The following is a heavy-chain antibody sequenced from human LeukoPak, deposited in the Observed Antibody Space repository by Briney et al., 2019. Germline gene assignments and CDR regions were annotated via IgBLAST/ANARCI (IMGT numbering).Heavy chain of an antibody. CDR1: DGSISSYY. CDR2: IYYSWST. D-gene: IGHD6-13*01. Sequence: SETMSLTWTVADGSISSYYWSWSRKPPRKGLGWIGYIYYSWSTNYNPSLKSRVTISVDTSKNHVSLKLSSVTAADTAVYYCARNLFSSSWYWDYWGQGTLVTVSS. CDR3: ARNLFSSSWYWDY. J-gene: IGHJ4*02. V-gene: IGHV4-59*08.